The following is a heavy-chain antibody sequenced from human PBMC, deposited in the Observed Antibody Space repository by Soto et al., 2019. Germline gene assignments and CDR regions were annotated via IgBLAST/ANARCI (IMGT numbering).Heavy chain of an antibody. D-gene: IGHD2-2*01. Sequence: QVQLVQSGAEVKKPGASVKVSCKVSGYTLTELSMHWVRQAPGKGLEWMGGFDPEDGETIYAQKFQGRVTMTEDPSTDTAYMELSSLSSEDTAVYYCATRYQLLVGYGMDVWGQGTTVTVSS. CDR2: FDPEDGET. CDR1: GYTLTELS. V-gene: IGHV1-24*01. CDR3: ATRYQLLVGYGMDV. J-gene: IGHJ6*02.